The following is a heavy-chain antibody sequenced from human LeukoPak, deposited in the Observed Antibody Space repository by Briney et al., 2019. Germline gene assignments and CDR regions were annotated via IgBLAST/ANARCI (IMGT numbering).Heavy chain of an antibody. CDR3: ARGYSSGRYYFDY. CDR1: GFTVSSNY. J-gene: IGHJ4*02. CDR2: IYSGGST. V-gene: IGHV3-53*04. Sequence: GGSLRLSCAASGFTVSSNYMSRVRQAPGKGLEWVSVIYSGGSTYYADSVKGRFTIPRHNSKDTLYLQMNSLRAEDTAVYYCARGYSSGRYYFDYWGQGTLASVSS. D-gene: IGHD6-19*01.